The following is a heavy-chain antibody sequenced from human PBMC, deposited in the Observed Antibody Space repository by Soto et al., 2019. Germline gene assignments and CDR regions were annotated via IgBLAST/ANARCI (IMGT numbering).Heavy chain of an antibody. D-gene: IGHD3-22*01. J-gene: IGHJ4*02. Sequence: QVQLQQWGAGLLKPSETLSLTCAVYGGSFSGYYWSWIRQPPGKGLEWIGEINHSGSTNYNPSLKSRVTISVDTSKNQFSLKLSSVTAADTAVYYCARRRPYYYDSSGYHPFDYWGQGTLVTVPS. CDR3: ARRRPYYYDSSGYHPFDY. V-gene: IGHV4-34*01. CDR1: GGSFSGYY. CDR2: INHSGST.